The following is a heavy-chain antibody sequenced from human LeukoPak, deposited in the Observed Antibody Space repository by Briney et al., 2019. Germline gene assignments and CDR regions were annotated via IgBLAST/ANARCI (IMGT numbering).Heavy chain of an antibody. CDR3: TRDSGLTGYDLLDY. J-gene: IGHJ4*02. Sequence: GGSLRLSCAASGFPFCTYWITWVRQAPGKGLEWVANIKNDGSEKYYVDSVKGRFTISRDNAENSLFLQMNSVRVEDTAIYYCTRDSGLTGYDLLDYWGQGTLVTVSS. CDR2: IKNDGSEK. D-gene: IGHD5-12*01. CDR1: GFPFCTYW. V-gene: IGHV3-7*01.